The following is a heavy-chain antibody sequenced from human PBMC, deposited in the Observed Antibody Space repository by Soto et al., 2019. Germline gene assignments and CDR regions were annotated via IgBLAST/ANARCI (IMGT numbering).Heavy chain of an antibody. CDR3: ARDPTKYSYLPNYYMDV. J-gene: IGHJ6*03. D-gene: IGHD5-18*01. V-gene: IGHV1-46*03. CDR2: INPSGGST. CDR1: GYTFTSYY. Sequence: ASVKVSCKASGYTFTSYYMHWVRQAPGQGLEWMGIINPSGGSTSYAQKFQGRVTMTRDTSTSTVYMELSSLRSKDTAVYYCARDPTKYSYLPNYYMDVWGKGTTVTVSS.